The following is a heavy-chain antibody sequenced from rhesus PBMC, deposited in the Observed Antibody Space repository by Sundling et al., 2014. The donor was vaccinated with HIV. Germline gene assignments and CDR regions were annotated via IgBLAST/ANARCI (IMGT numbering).Heavy chain of an antibody. CDR3: ARDLNESWRYIVYGLES. CDR2: IYGSGGST. J-gene: IGHJ6*01. CDR1: GGSISSSNW. V-gene: IGHV4-93*01. Sequence: QVQLQESGPAVVKPSETLSLTCAVSGGSISSSNWWSWIRQSPGKGLEWIGGIYGSGGSTEYNPSLKSRVTISIDTSKNQFSLQVTSVTAADTAVYYCARDLNESWRYIVYGLESWGQGVIVTVSS. D-gene: IGHD1-1-1*01.